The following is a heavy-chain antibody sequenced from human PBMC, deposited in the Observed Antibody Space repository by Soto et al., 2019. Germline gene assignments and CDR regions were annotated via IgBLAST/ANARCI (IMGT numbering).Heavy chain of an antibody. V-gene: IGHV1-46*03. CDR1: GYTFTSYY. CDR2: INPNGGRT. CDR3: TNVESGYFFDY. D-gene: IGHD5-12*01. J-gene: IGHJ4*02. Sequence: QVQLVQSGAEVKKPGASVKVSCKASGYTFTSYYMHWVRQAPGQGFEWMGIINPNGGRTTYAQKFQDRVTLTREASTSPFYMELSSLRPEDTAVYYCTNVESGYFFDYWGQGTLVTVSS.